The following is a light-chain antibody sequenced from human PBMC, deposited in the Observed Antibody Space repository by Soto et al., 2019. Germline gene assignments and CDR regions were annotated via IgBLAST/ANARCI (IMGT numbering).Light chain of an antibody. V-gene: IGLV1-51*02. J-gene: IGLJ3*02. CDR3: GTWDNSLSAGV. CDR2: ENK. CDR1: SSNIGNNY. Sequence: QSVLTQPPSVSAAPGQKVTISCSGSSSNIGNNYVSWYQQLPGAAPKLLIYENKKRPSGIPDRFSGSKSGTSATLGITGLQTGDEADYYCGTWDNSLSAGVFGGGTQRPS.